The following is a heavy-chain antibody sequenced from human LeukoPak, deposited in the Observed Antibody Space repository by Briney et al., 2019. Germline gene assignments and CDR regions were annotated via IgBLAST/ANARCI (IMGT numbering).Heavy chain of an antibody. CDR2: IYPGDSDT. J-gene: IGHJ5*02. Sequence: GESLKISCKGSGYSFTSYWIGWVRQMPGKGLEWMGIIYPGDSDTRYSPSFQGQVTISADKSISTAYLQWSSLKASDTAMYYCAGQVGGYCSSTSCLLGFDPWGQGTLVTVSS. CDR3: AGQVGGYCSSTSCLLGFDP. D-gene: IGHD2-2*01. CDR1: GYSFTSYW. V-gene: IGHV5-51*01.